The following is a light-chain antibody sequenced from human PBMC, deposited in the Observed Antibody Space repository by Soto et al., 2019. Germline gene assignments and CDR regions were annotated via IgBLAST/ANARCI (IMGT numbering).Light chain of an antibody. CDR1: SSNIGDNS. J-gene: IGLJ1*01. CDR3: GSWDSSLSAYV. CDR2: DDN. Sequence: QPVLTQPPSVSAAPGQKVTISCSGSSSNIGDNSVSWYQQLPGTAPKLLIYDDNKRPSGIPDRFSGSKSGTSATLGITGFQTGDEADYYCGSWDSSLSAYVFGTGTKVTVL. V-gene: IGLV1-51*01.